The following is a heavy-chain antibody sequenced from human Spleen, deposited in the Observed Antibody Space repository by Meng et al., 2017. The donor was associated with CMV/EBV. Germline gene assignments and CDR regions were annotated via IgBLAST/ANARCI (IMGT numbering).Heavy chain of an antibody. J-gene: IGHJ4*02. Sequence: ICTVSGVAISSGYYWSWIRQHPGRGLEWIGNISFSGKTNYNPSLQSRVTISLDTSRNQFSLQLTSVTAADTALYYCARLRWNGDFVIWGQGALVTVSS. V-gene: IGHV4-31*03. CDR1: GVAISSGYY. CDR3: ARLRWNGDFVI. D-gene: IGHD4-17*01. CDR2: ISFSGKT.